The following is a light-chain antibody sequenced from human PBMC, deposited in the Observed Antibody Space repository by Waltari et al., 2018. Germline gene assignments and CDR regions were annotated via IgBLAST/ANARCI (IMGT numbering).Light chain of an antibody. Sequence: EVVLTQSPGSLSLSTGERATLSCRASQSVSKYLAWYQQKPGQAPRLLIYHASSRATGIPDRFSGSGFGTDFSLTISRLEPEDFAVYYCQKYDSLPATFGQGTKVEIK. CDR3: QKYDSLPAT. V-gene: IGKV3-20*01. CDR2: HAS. J-gene: IGKJ1*01. CDR1: QSVSKY.